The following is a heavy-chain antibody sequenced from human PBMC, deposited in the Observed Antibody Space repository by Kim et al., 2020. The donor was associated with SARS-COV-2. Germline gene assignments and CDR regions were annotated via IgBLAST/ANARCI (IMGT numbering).Heavy chain of an antibody. Sequence: YDADSVKGRFTISRDNAKNSLYLQMNSLRAEDTAVYYCASNPSIEYYFDYWGQGTLVTVSS. J-gene: IGHJ4*02. V-gene: IGHV3-21*01. CDR3: ASNPSIEYYFDY.